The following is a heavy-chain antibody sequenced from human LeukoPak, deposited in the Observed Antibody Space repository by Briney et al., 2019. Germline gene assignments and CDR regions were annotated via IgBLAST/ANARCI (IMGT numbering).Heavy chain of an antibody. V-gene: IGHV4-59*12. CDR2: IYYSGST. Sequence: PSETLSLTCTVSGGSISSYYWSWIRQPPGKGLEWIGYIYYSGSTNYNPSLKSRVTISVDTSKNQFSLQLNSVTPEDTAVYYCARDIGAYYGSGSNWFDHWGQGTLVTVSS. J-gene: IGHJ5*02. CDR3: ARDIGAYYGSGSNWFDH. CDR1: GGSISSYY. D-gene: IGHD3-10*01.